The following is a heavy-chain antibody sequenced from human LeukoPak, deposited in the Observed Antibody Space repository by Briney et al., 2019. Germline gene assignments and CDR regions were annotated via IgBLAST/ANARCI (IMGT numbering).Heavy chain of an antibody. J-gene: IGHJ5*02. CDR2: IYYSGST. CDR1: GGSISSYY. D-gene: IGHD2-21*01. Sequence: SETLSLTCTVSGGSISSYYWGWIRQPPGKGLEWIGSIYYSGSTYYNPSLKSRVTISVDTSKNQFSLKLSSVTAADTAVYYCARELRYSWFDPWGQGTLVTVSS. V-gene: IGHV4-39*07. CDR3: ARELRYSWFDP.